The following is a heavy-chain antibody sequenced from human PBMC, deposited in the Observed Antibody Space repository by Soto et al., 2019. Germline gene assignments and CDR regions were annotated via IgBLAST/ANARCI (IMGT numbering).Heavy chain of an antibody. CDR2: IIPIFGTA. Sequence: QVQLVQSGAEVKKPGSSVKVSCKASGGTFSSYGISWVRQAPGQGLEWMGGIIPIFGTADYTQKFQGRVTIIADESTSTSHMALRSLSSEDTAVYYCATSGLPNYYYNGMDVWGQATTVTVAS. CDR3: ATSGLPNYYYNGMDV. V-gene: IGHV1-69*12. CDR1: GGTFSSYG. J-gene: IGHJ6*02.